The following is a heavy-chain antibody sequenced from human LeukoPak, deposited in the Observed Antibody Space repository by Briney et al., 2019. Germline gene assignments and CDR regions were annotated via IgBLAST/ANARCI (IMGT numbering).Heavy chain of an antibody. CDR3: ARGDGYGDYLPFDY. J-gene: IGHJ4*02. Sequence: GGSLRLSCAASGFTFSNYGMYWVRQAPGKGLEWVAVIWYDGRNKYYADSVKGRFTISRDNSKNTLYLQMNSLRAEDTAVYYCARGDGYGDYLPFDYWGQGTLVTVSS. CDR2: IWYDGRNK. D-gene: IGHD4-17*01. V-gene: IGHV3-33*01. CDR1: GFTFSNYG.